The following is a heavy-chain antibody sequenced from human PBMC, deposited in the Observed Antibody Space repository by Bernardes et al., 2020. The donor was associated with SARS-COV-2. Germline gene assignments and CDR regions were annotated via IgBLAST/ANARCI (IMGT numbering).Heavy chain of an antibody. CDR3: ARDRYSYGYNWFDP. Sequence: ASVKVSCKASGYTFTSYAMNWVRQAPGQGLEWMGWINTNTGNPTYAQGFTGRFVFSLDTSVSTAYLQISSLKAEDTAVYYCARDRYSYGYNWFDPWGQGTRVTVSS. CDR2: INTNTGNP. D-gene: IGHD5-18*01. CDR1: GYTFTSYA. J-gene: IGHJ5*02. V-gene: IGHV7-4-1*02.